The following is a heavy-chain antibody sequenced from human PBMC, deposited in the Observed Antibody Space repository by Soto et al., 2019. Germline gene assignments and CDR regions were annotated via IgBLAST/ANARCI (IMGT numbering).Heavy chain of an antibody. CDR2: ISNYNGNT. V-gene: IGHV1-18*01. CDR1: GYRFSNYG. J-gene: IGHJ4*02. CDR3: ARDSPGYNSGLDS. D-gene: IGHD5-18*01. Sequence: QVQLVQSGAEVKKPGASVKVSCKASGYRFSNYGITLVRQAPGQGLEWMGWISNYNGNTKYAQKRQVRVTMTTDTSTTTVYMDLRSLTSDDTAVYYCARDSPGYNSGLDSWGQGTLVTVSS.